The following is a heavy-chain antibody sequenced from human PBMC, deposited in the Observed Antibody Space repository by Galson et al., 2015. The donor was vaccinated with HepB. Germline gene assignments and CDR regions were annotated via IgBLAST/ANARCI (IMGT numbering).Heavy chain of an antibody. CDR2: IYDSGAT. CDR3: VRLIRGMTYSNSWYGPFGGDYGLDV. CDR1: GFTVSSNY. Sequence: SLRLSCAASGFTVSSNYITWVRQAAGKGLEWVSIIYDSGATFYADSARGRFTISRHNSKNTLYLQMNSLRAEDTAVYYCVRLIRGMTYSNSWYGPFGGDYGLDVWGQGTAVIVSS. J-gene: IGHJ6*02. V-gene: IGHV3-53*04. D-gene: IGHD6-13*01.